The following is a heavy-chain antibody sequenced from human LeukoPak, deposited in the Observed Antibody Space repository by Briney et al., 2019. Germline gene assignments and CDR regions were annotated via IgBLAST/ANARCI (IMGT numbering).Heavy chain of an antibody. J-gene: IGHJ4*02. CDR2: ITPSSGDT. V-gene: IGHV1-2*06. CDR1: GYTFTGYY. CDR3: ARASPLRAGDY. Sequence: ASVKVSCKASGYTFTGYYIHWVRQAPGQGLEWMGRITPSSGDTKFAQKFQGRVTMTRDTSISTAYMELSRLRSDDTAVYYCARASPLRAGDYWGREPWSPSPQ. D-gene: IGHD4-17*01.